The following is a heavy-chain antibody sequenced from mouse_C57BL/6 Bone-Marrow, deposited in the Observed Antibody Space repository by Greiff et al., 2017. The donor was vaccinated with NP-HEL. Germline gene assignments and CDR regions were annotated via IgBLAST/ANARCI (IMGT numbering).Heavy chain of an antibody. CDR1: GYSITSGYY. Sequence: EESGPGLVKPSQSLSLTCSVTGYSITSGYYWNWIRQFPGNKLEWMGYISYDGSNNYNPSLKNRISITRDTSKNQFFLKLNSVTTEDTATYYCARFYYGSRFYAMDYWGQGTSVTVSS. CDR2: ISYDGSN. J-gene: IGHJ4*01. CDR3: ARFYYGSRFYAMDY. V-gene: IGHV3-6*01. D-gene: IGHD1-1*01.